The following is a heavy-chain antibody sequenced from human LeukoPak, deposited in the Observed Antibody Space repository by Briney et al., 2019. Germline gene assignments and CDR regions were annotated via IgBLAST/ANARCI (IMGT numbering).Heavy chain of an antibody. V-gene: IGHV1-69*05. Sequence: SVKVSCKASGGTFSSYAISWVRQAPGQGLEWLGGIIPIFGTANYAQKFQGRVTITTDESTSTAYMELSSLRSEDTAVYYCARGKPLRFLEWLEYNWFDPWGQGTLVTVSS. D-gene: IGHD3-3*01. CDR2: IIPIFGTA. CDR3: ARGKPLRFLEWLEYNWFDP. J-gene: IGHJ5*02. CDR1: GGTFSSYA.